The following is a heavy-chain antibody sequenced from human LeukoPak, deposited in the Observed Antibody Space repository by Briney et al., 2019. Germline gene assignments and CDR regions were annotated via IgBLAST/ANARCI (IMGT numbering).Heavy chain of an antibody. Sequence: SGTLSLTCAVYGASFSDYYWSWIRQPPGKGLEWIGEIKQSGNTKCNPSLTRRVTTSRDTSKNPFSPYLTSVTAAATAVYYCAPSSQLGSYNWFDPWGQGTLVTVSA. J-gene: IGHJ5*02. V-gene: IGHV4-34*01. CDR3: APSSQLGSYNWFDP. CDR1: GASFSDYY. D-gene: IGHD6-6*01. CDR2: IKQSGNT.